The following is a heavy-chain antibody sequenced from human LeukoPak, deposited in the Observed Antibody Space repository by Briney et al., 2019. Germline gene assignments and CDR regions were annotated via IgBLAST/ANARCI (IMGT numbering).Heavy chain of an antibody. CDR3: AKGGYSSSWTFDY. Sequence: GRSLRLSCAASGFTFSSYGMHWVRQAPGKGLEWVAVISYDGSNKYYADSVKGRFTISRDNSKNTLYLQMNSLRAEDTAAYYCAKGGYSSSWTFDYWGQGTLVTVSS. V-gene: IGHV3-30*18. CDR2: ISYDGSNK. J-gene: IGHJ4*02. D-gene: IGHD6-6*01. CDR1: GFTFSSYG.